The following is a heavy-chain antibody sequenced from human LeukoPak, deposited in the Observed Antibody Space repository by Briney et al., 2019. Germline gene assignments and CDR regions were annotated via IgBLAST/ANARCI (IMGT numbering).Heavy chain of an antibody. J-gene: IGHJ6*03. CDR1: GFTFSSYG. V-gene: IGHV3-30*02. D-gene: IGHD3-10*01. CDR2: IRHDGSNK. CDR3: AKVVTMVRGVIGGYYYYMDV. Sequence: GGSLRLSCAASGFTFSSYGMHWVRQAPGKGLEWVAFIRHDGSNKYYADSVKGRFTISRDNSKNTLYLQMNSMRAEDTAVYYCAKVVTMVRGVIGGYYYYMDVWGKGTTVTISS.